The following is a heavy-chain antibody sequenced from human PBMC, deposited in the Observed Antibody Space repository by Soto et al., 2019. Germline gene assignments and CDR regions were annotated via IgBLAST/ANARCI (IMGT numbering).Heavy chain of an antibody. J-gene: IGHJ6*02. D-gene: IGHD6-13*01. Sequence: ASVKVSCKASGYTFTGYYMHWVRPAPGQGLEWMGWINPNSGGTNYAQKFQGRVTMTRDTSISTAYMELSRLRSDDTAVYYCARGGSSVAAAGYYYGMDVWGQGTTVAVSS. V-gene: IGHV1-2*02. CDR2: INPNSGGT. CDR1: GYTFTGYY. CDR3: ARGGSSVAAAGYYYGMDV.